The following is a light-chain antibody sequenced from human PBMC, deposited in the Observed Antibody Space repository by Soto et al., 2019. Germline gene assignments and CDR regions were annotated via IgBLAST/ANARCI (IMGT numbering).Light chain of an antibody. CDR3: QQRSNWPFLT. J-gene: IGKJ4*01. V-gene: IGKV3-11*01. CDR1: QSVSRS. CDR2: DAS. Sequence: EIVLTQSPSTLSLSPCERSTLSCRASQSVSRSLAWYQQKPGQAPRLLIYDASNRATGIPARFSGSGSGTDFTLIISSLEPEDFAVYYCQQRSNWPFLTFGGGTKVDIK.